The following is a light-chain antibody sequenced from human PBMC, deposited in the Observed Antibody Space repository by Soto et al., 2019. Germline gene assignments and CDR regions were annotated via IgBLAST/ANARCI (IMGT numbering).Light chain of an antibody. V-gene: IGKV3-11*01. CDR2: DAS. CDR3: PQRGTSIN. Sequence: IVLTQSPATLSLWPGETAVLSCRASPTVNTYLSWYQQRPGQAPRLLIYDASKRVPGIPARFSGSGSGTYITRTITSLATEEFAVYYWPQRGTSINSGQGTRLDIE. CDR1: PTVNTY. J-gene: IGKJ5*01.